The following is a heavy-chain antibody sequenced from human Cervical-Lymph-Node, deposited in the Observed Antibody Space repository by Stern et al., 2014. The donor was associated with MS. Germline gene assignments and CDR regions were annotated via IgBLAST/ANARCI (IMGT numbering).Heavy chain of an antibody. D-gene: IGHD3-22*01. Sequence: QVQLVESGAEVKKPGSSVKVSCKASGGTFSSYAISWVRQAPGQGLELMGVIIPIFGTANSAQKFQGRVTITADESTSTAYMEMSSLRSEDTAVYYCSTDSPSGMDVWGQGTTVTVSS. CDR2: IIPIFGTA. CDR3: STDSPSGMDV. CDR1: GGTFSSYA. J-gene: IGHJ6*02. V-gene: IGHV1-69*01.